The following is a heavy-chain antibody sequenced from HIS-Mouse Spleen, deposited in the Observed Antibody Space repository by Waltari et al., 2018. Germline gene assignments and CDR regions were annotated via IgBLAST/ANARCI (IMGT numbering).Heavy chain of an antibody. CDR3: AREIPYSSSWYDWYFDL. CDR2: IYYSGST. J-gene: IGHJ2*01. CDR1: GGSISSSRYY. Sequence: QLQLQESGPGLVKPSETLSPTCTVSGGSISSSRYYLGWIRQPPGTGLEWIGSIYYSGSTYYNPSLKSRVTISVDTSKNQFSLKLSSVTAADTAVYYCAREIPYSSSWYDWYFDLWGRGTLVTVSS. D-gene: IGHD6-13*01. V-gene: IGHV4-39*07.